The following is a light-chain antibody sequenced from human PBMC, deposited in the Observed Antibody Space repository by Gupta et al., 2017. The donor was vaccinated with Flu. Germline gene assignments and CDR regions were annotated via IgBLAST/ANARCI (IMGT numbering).Light chain of an antibody. CDR2: AAS. Sequence: DIEMTQSPSSLSASVGDRVTITCRASQSISSYLNWYQQKPGKAPKLLIYAASSLQSGVPSRFSGSGYGTDFTPTISSRQPEDFATYYCQQSYSTPPRTFGQGTKVEIK. CDR1: QSISSY. CDR3: QQSYSTPPRT. J-gene: IGKJ1*01. V-gene: IGKV1-39*01.